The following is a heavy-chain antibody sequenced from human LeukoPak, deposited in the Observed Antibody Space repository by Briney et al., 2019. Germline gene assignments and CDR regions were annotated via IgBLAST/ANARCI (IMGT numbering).Heavy chain of an antibody. CDR3: ARKTTAMVTSFDY. V-gene: IGHV4-59*12. CDR1: GGSISSYC. J-gene: IGHJ4*02. CDR2: IYYSGST. Sequence: SETLSLTCTVSGGSISSYCWSWIRQPPGKGLERIGYIYYSGSTNYNPSLKSRVTISVDTSKNQFSLKLSSVTAADTAVYYCARKTTAMVTSFDYWGQGTLVTVSS. D-gene: IGHD5-18*01.